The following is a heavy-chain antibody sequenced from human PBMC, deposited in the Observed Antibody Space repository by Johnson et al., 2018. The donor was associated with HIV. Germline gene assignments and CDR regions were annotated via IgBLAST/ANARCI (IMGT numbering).Heavy chain of an antibody. CDR2: IWYDGTNK. CDR3: ARDITEGGTRWAFDI. D-gene: IGHD6-13*01. CDR1: GFTFSSFG. V-gene: IGHV3-33*01. J-gene: IGHJ3*02. Sequence: QVQLVESGGGVVQPGRSLRLSCAASGFTFSSFGMHWVRQAPGKGLEWVAVIWYDGTNKYYADSVKGRFTISRDNAKNSLYLQMNSLRAEDTAVYYCARDITEGGTRWAFDIWGQGTIVTVS.